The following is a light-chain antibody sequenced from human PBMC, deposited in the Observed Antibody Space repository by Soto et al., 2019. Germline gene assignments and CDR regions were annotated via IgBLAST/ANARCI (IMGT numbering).Light chain of an antibody. CDR1: QSVSSY. J-gene: IGKJ4*01. CDR2: DAS. Sequence: EIVLTQSPATLSLSPGERATLSCRASQSVSSYFAWYQQTPGQAPRLLLYDASNRATGIPARFSGRGSGTDCTRTISSLEPEDVAVYYCQQRSNWPPGDLTFGGGTKVEIK. V-gene: IGKV3-11*01. CDR3: QQRSNWPPGDLT.